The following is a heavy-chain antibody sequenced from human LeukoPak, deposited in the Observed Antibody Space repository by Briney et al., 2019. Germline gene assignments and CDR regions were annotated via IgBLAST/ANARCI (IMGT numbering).Heavy chain of an antibody. J-gene: IGHJ6*02. V-gene: IGHV1-46*01. CDR1: GGTFTSYY. CDR2: INPSGGST. CDR3: ARMYSSSGDYYYGMDV. Sequence: ASVKVSCKASGGTFTSYYMHWVRQAPGQGLEWMGIINPSGGSTSYAQKFQGRVTMTRDTSTSTVYMELSSLRSEDTAVYYCARMYSSSGDYYYGMDVWGQGTTVTVSS. D-gene: IGHD6-6*01.